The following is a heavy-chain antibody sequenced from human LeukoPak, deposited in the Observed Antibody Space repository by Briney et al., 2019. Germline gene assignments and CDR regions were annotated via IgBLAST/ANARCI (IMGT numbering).Heavy chain of an antibody. Sequence: PSETLSLTCAVSGYSISSGYYWGWIRPPPGKGLEWIGSIYHSGSTYYNPSLKRRVTISVETTKNQFSLKLSSVTAPDTAVYYCARLLSPFTYYDYVWGSYRYSDAFDIWGQGTMVTVSS. V-gene: IGHV4-38-2*01. J-gene: IGHJ3*02. CDR2: IYHSGST. D-gene: IGHD3-16*02. CDR3: ARLLSPFTYYDYVWGSYRYSDAFDI. CDR1: GYSISSGYY.